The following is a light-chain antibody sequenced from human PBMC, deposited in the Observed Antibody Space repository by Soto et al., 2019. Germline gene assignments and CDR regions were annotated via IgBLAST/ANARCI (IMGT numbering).Light chain of an antibody. CDR3: YSYAGSYTFV. Sequence: QSALTQPRSVSGSPGQSVTISCTGTSSDVGGFNYVSWYQQHPGKAPQLMIYDVTKRPSGVPDRLSGSKSGYTASLTISGLQAADEADYFCYSYAGSYTFVFGGGTKVTLL. V-gene: IGLV2-11*01. CDR2: DVT. CDR1: SSDVGGFNY. J-gene: IGLJ2*01.